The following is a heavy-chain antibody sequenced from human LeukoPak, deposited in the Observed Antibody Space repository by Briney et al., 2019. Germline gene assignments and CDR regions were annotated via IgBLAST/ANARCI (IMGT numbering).Heavy chain of an antibody. Sequence: GASVKVSCKASGYTFTSYAMHWVRQAPGQRLEWMGWINAGNGNTKYSQKFQGRVTITRNTSISTAYMELSSLRSEDTAVYYCARWGTQSHIAAAGRRRDYYYYMDVWGKGTTVTVSS. J-gene: IGHJ6*03. CDR3: ARWGTQSHIAAAGRRRDYYYYMDV. CDR1: GYTFTSYA. CDR2: INAGNGNT. D-gene: IGHD6-13*01. V-gene: IGHV1-3*01.